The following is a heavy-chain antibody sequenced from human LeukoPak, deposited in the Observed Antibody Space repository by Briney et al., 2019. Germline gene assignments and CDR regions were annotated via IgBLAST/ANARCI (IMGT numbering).Heavy chain of an antibody. D-gene: IGHD5-12*01. Sequence: GGSLRLSCAASGFTFSDYYMSWIRRAPGKGLEWVSYISSSSSYTNYADSVKGRFTISRDNAKNSLYLQMNSLRAEDTAVYYCARLGWATAPLDYWGQGTLVTVSS. CDR1: GFTFSDYY. CDR3: ARLGWATAPLDY. J-gene: IGHJ4*02. V-gene: IGHV3-11*06. CDR2: ISSSSSYT.